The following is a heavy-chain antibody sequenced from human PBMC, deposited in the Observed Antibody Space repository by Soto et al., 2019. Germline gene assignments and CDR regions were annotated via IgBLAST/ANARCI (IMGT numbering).Heavy chain of an antibody. J-gene: IGHJ3*01. CDR1: RFTFSDYT. Sequence: WSLRLSCAASRFTFSDYTMHWVRQAPGKGLEWVALISYDGGNKYYADSVKGRFTISRDNSKNTLYLQMNSLRAEDTAVYYCARERPRNGFDFWGQGTMVTVSS. V-gene: IGHV3-30-3*01. CDR2: ISYDGGNK. CDR3: ARERPRNGFDF.